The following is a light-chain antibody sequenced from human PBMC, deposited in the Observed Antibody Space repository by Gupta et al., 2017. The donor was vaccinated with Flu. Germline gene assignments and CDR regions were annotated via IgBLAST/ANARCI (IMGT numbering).Light chain of an antibody. CDR2: GAS. J-gene: IGKJ1*01. CDR1: QSVSSSY. Sequence: DIGLTQSPDTLSLSPGERATLSCRASQSVSSSYLAWYQQKPGKAPRLLIYGASSRATGIPDRFSGSGSGTDFTLTISRLEPEDFAVYYCQQYGSSPRTFGQGTKVEIK. V-gene: IGKV3-20*01. CDR3: QQYGSSPRT.